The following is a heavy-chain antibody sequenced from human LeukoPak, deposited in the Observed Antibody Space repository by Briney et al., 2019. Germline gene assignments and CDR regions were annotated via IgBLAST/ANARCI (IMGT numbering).Heavy chain of an antibody. D-gene: IGHD3-9*01. CDR3: ARGRYFDWFPDGWFDP. CDR1: GGSISSSSYY. CDR2: IYYSGST. Sequence: PSETLSLTCTVSGGSISSSSYYWGWIRQPPGKGLEWIGSIYYSGSTYYNPSLKSRVTISVDTSKNQFSLKLSSVTAADTAVYYCARGRYFDWFPDGWFDPWGQGTLVTVSS. J-gene: IGHJ5*02. V-gene: IGHV4-39*07.